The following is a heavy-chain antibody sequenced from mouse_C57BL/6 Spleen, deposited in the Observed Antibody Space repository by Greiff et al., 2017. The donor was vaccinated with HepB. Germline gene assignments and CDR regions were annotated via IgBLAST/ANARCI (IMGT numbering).Heavy chain of an antibody. CDR3: ARRRGHYYGSSYYYAMDY. D-gene: IGHD1-1*01. CDR1: GYTFTDYY. CDR2: IGPGSGST. V-gene: IGHV1-77*01. J-gene: IGHJ4*01. Sequence: VKLVESGAELVKPGASVKISCKASGYTFTDYYINWVKQRPGQGLEWIGKIGPGSGSTYYNEKFKGKATLTADKSSSTAYMQLSSLTSEDSAVYFCARRRGHYYGSSYYYAMDYWGQGTSVTVSS.